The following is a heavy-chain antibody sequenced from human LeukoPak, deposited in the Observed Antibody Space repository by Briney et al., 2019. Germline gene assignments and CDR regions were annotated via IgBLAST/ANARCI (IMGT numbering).Heavy chain of an antibody. J-gene: IGHJ4*02. CDR2: IYYSGST. Sequence: SETLSLTCTVSCGSISISSYYWGWIRQPPGKGLQLIGSIYYSGSTYYNPSLKSRVTISVDTSKNQFSLKLSSVTAADTAVYYCASPPYYDILTGYSNDYWGQGTLVTVSS. D-gene: IGHD3-9*01. CDR3: ASPPYYDILTGYSNDY. CDR1: CGSISISSYY. V-gene: IGHV4-39*01.